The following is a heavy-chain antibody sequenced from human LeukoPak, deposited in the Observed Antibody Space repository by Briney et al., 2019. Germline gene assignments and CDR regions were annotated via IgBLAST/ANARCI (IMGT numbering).Heavy chain of an antibody. Sequence: HGESLKISCKGSGYSFTSYWIGWVRQMPGKGLEWMGIIYPGDSDTRYSPSFQGQVTISADKSISTAYLQWSSLKASDTAMYYCARHPITGDTANLYYYGMGVWGQGTTVTVSS. V-gene: IGHV5-51*01. CDR3: ARHPITGDTANLYYYGMGV. CDR1: GYSFTSYW. J-gene: IGHJ6*02. CDR2: IYPGDSDT. D-gene: IGHD7-27*01.